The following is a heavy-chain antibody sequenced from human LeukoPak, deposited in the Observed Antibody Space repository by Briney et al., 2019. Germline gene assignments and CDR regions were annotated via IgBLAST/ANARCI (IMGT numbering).Heavy chain of an antibody. D-gene: IGHD1-1*01. CDR1: GFPFSSYS. J-gene: IGHJ4*02. CDR3: AKAPPYKKYFDY. V-gene: IGHV3-7*03. CDR2: IKPDGTTK. Sequence: PGGSLRLSCAASGFPFSSYSMTWVRQAPGKGLEWVANIKPDGTTKFYVDSVKGRFTISRDNALNSLYLQMNSLRAEDTAVYYCAKAPPYKKYFDYWGQGTLVTVSS.